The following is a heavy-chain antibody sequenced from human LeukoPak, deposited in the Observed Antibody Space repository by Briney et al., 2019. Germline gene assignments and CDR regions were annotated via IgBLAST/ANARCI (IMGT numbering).Heavy chain of an antibody. D-gene: IGHD3-22*01. CDR3: AREYYYDNYFDY. Sequence: PGGSLRLSCAASGFTFSSYWMHWVRQAPGKGLVWVSRINSDGRSTTYAESVKGRFTISRDTAKNTLYLQMNSLRAEDTAVYYCAREYYYDNYFDYWGQGTLVTVSS. CDR2: INSDGRST. V-gene: IGHV3-74*03. CDR1: GFTFSSYW. J-gene: IGHJ4*02.